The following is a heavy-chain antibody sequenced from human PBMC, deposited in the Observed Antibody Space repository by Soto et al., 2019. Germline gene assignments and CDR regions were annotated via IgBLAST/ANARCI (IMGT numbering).Heavy chain of an antibody. Sequence: SETLSLICTVSGGSISSYYWSWIRQPPGKGLEWIGYIYYSGSTNYNPSLKSRVTISVDTSKNQFSLKLSSVTAADTAVYYCARDNPAYYDSSGYPLGGNWSDPWGQGTLVAVSS. V-gene: IGHV4-59*01. CDR2: IYYSGST. D-gene: IGHD3-22*01. CDR3: ARDNPAYYDSSGYPLGGNWSDP. J-gene: IGHJ5*02. CDR1: GGSISSYY.